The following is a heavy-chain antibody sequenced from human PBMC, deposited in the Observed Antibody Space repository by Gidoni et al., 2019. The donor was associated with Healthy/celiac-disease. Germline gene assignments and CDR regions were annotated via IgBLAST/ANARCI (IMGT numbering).Heavy chain of an antibody. D-gene: IGHD2-15*01. CDR3: ARGRRARCSGGSCYYYYGMDV. J-gene: IGHJ6*02. V-gene: IGHV4-34*01. CDR1: GGSFSGYY. Sequence: QVQLQQCGAGLLKTSETLSLTCAVYGGSFSGYYWSWIRQPPGKGLVWIGEINHSGSTNYNPSLKSRVTISVDTAKNQFSLKLSSVTAADTAVYYCARGRRARCSGGSCYYYYGMDVWGQGTTVTVSS. CDR2: INHSGST.